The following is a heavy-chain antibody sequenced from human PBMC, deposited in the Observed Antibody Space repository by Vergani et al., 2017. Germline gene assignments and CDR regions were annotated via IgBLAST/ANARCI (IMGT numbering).Heavy chain of an antibody. CDR3: AKVPDWSSTSCYPDDY. D-gene: IGHD2-2*01. CDR2: ISGSGGST. J-gene: IGHJ4*02. V-gene: IGHV3-23*01. Sequence: EVQLLESGGGLVQPGGSLRLSCAASGFTFSSYAMSWVRQAPGKGLEWVSAISGSGGSTYYADSVKGRFTISRDNSKNTLYLQMNSLRAEDTAVYYCAKVPDWSSTSCYPDDYWGQGTLVTVSS. CDR1: GFTFSSYA.